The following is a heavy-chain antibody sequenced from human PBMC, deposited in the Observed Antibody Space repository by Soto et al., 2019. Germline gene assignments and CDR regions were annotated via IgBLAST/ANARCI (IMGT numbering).Heavy chain of an antibody. CDR1: GFTFSDYY. J-gene: IGHJ4*02. V-gene: IGHV3-11*01. CDR2: ISSSGSTI. CDR3: ARASYYYDSSGRSGYFDY. D-gene: IGHD3-22*01. Sequence: GGSLRLSCAASGFTFSDYYMSWIRQAPGKGLEWVSYISSSGSTIYYADSVKGRFTISRDNAKNSLYLQMNSQRAEDTAVYYCARASYYYDSSGRSGYFDYWGQGTLVTVSS.